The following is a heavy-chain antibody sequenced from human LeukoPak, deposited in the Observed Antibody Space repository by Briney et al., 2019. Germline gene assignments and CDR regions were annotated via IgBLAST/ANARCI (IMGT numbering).Heavy chain of an antibody. CDR3: ARSGEEWELLAGY. Sequence: GGSLRLSCAASGFTFSSYAMHWVRQAPGKGLEWVAVISYDGSNKYCADSVKGRFTISRDNSKNTLYLQMNSLRAEDTAVYYCARSGEEWELLAGYWGQGTLVTVSS. CDR1: GFTFSSYA. CDR2: ISYDGSNK. D-gene: IGHD1-26*01. V-gene: IGHV3-30-3*01. J-gene: IGHJ4*02.